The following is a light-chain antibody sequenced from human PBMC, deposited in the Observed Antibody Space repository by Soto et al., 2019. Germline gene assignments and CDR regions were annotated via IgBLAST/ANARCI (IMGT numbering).Light chain of an antibody. CDR3: QHFGGSLPVT. CDR2: GAS. Sequence: EIVMTQSPATLSVSPGGRATLSCRASQSISDTLAWYQQKPGQAPRLLIYGASTRATGIPARFSGSGSGTDFTLTISRLEPEDFAVYYCQHFGGSLPVTSGQGTRLEIK. CDR1: QSISDT. J-gene: IGKJ5*01. V-gene: IGKV3-15*01.